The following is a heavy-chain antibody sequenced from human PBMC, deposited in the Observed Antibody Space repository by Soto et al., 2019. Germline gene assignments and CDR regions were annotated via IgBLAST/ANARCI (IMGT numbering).Heavy chain of an antibody. D-gene: IGHD4-4*01. CDR2: IRPDGTET. CDR1: GFTFTDFY. V-gene: IGHV3-7*03. Sequence: EVQLVQSGGGLVQPGGSLRLSCVGSGFTFTDFYMNWVRQAPGKGLEWVANIRPDGTETNYVESVRGRFTTSRDNAKNSLFLQMNSLRADDTALYYGAGWGGHDYNYWGQGILVTVSS. J-gene: IGHJ4*02. CDR3: AGWGGHDYNY.